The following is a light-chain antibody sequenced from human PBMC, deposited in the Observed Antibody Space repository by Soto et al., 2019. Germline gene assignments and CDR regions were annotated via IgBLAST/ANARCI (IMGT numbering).Light chain of an antibody. CDR2: SNN. CDR3: AAWDDSLNGRYV. J-gene: IGLJ1*01. V-gene: IGLV1-44*01. CDR1: SSNIGSNT. Sequence: QSALTQPPSASGTPGQRVTISCSGRSSNIGSNTVNWYQQLPGTAPKLLIYSNNQRPSGVPDRFSGSKSGTSTSRAISGLQSEDEADYYCAAWDDSLNGRYVFGTGTKVTVL.